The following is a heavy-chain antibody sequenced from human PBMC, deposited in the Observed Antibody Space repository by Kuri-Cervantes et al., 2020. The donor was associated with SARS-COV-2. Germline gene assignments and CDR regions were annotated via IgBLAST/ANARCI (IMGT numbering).Heavy chain of an antibody. CDR1: GFTFSSYS. CDR3: ARENQGNYYDSSGYYHYYYYGMDV. J-gene: IGHJ6*02. Sequence: GESLKISCAASGFTFSSYSMNWVRQAPGKGLEWVSYISSSSSTIYYADSVKGRFTISGDNAKNSLYLQMNSPRDEDTAVYYCARENQGNYYDSSGYYHYYYYGMDVWGQGTTVTVSS. V-gene: IGHV3-48*02. CDR2: ISSSSSTI. D-gene: IGHD3-22*01.